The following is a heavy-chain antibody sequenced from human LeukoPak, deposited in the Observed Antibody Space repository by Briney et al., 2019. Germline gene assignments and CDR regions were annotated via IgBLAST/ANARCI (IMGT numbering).Heavy chain of an antibody. CDR3: AKYSSGWLGGYYYYYGMDV. CDR2: TYYRSKWYN. V-gene: IGHV6-1*01. D-gene: IGHD6-19*01. CDR1: GDSVSSNSAA. Sequence: SQTLSLTCAISGDSVSSNSAAWNWIRQSPSRGLEWLGRTYYRSKWYNDYAVSVKSRITINPDTSKNQSSLQLNSVTPEDTAVYYCAKYSSGWLGGYYYYYGMDVWGQGTTVTVSS. J-gene: IGHJ6*02.